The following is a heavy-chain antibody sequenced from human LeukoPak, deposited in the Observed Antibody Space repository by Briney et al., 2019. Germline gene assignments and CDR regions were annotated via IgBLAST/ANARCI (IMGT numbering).Heavy chain of an antibody. CDR3: ATEGNCSSWYYFDY. CDR2: FDPEDGET. V-gene: IGHV1-24*01. D-gene: IGHD6-13*01. CDR1: VYTLTELV. J-gene: IGHJ4*02. Sequence: GASVKVSCKVSVYTLTELVMHWVRQAPGKGLEWMGGFDPEDGETIYAQKFQGRVTMTEDTSTDTAYMELSSLRSEDTAVYYCATEGNCSSWYYFDYWGQGTLVTVSS.